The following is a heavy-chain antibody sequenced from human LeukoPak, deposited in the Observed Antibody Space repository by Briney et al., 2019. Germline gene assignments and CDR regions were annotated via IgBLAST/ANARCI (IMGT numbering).Heavy chain of an antibody. CDR1: GGSISSSSYY. Sequence: PSETLSLTCTVSGGSISSSSYYWGWIRQPPGKGLEWIGSIYYSGSTNYNPSLKSRVTISVDTSKNQFSLKLSSVTAADTAVYYCARGVSSGWYYFDYWGQGTLVTVSS. CDR3: ARGVSSGWYYFDY. CDR2: IYYSGST. D-gene: IGHD6-19*01. V-gene: IGHV4-39*07. J-gene: IGHJ4*02.